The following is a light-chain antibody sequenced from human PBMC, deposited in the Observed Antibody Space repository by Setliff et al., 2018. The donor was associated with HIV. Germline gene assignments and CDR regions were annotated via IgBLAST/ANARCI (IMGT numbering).Light chain of an antibody. V-gene: IGLV2-18*02. J-gene: IGLJ1*01. Sequence: QSALTQPPSVSGSPGQSVTISCTGTSSDVGSYNRVSWYQQSPDTAPKLMIYEVSNRPSGVPDRFSGSKSGTSASLAITGLQAEDEADYYCQSYDSSLSGSNVFGTGTKGTV. CDR3: QSYDSSLSGSNV. CDR2: EVS. CDR1: SSDVGSYNR.